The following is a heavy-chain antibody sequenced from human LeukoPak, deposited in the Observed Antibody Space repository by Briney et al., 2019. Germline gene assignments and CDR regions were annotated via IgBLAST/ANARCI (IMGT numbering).Heavy chain of an antibody. CDR2: IRFDGSHV. D-gene: IGHD6-13*01. Sequence: GRSLRLSCAASGFTFSSYGMHWVRQSPGKGLEWVAVIRFDGSHVYYGDSVKGRFTISRDNSKKTLFLQMDSLRAEDTAVYYCARSDISAADIDYWGQGTLVTVSA. CDR3: ARSDISAADIDY. V-gene: IGHV3-33*01. J-gene: IGHJ4*02. CDR1: GFTFSSYG.